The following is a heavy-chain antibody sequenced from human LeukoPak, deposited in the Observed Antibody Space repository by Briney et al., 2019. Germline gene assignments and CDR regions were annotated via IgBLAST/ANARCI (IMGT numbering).Heavy chain of an antibody. CDR2: TYYRSKWYN. V-gene: IGHV6-1*01. D-gene: IGHD2-8*01. J-gene: IGHJ5*02. Sequence: SQTLSLTCAISGDSISSNSTAWGWISQSPSKGLEWLGKTYYRSKWYNNYAISVKSRITINPDTSKNQCSLQLNSVTPEDTAVYYCARDLCTSRICPNNWIDPWGQGTLVTVSS. CDR1: GDSISSNSTA. CDR3: ARDLCTSRICPNNWIDP.